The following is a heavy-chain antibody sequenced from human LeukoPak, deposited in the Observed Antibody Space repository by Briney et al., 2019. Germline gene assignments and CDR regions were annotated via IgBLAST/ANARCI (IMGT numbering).Heavy chain of an antibody. V-gene: IGHV3-23*01. CDR1: GFTFRSYG. Sequence: PGGSLRLSCAASGFTFRSYGMSWVRQAPGKGLEWVSGISGSDGSTYYADSVKGRFTISRDNSKNTLYLQMNSLRAEDTAVYYCARIGEDGMDVWGKGTTVTVSS. D-gene: IGHD2/OR15-2a*01. CDR3: ARIGEDGMDV. CDR2: ISGSDGST. J-gene: IGHJ6*04.